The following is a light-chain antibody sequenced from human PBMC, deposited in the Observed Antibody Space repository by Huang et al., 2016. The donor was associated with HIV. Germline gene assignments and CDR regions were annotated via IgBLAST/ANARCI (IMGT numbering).Light chain of an antibody. Sequence: DIQMTQSPSSLSASVGDRVTITCRASQGIRNSLAWYQQKPGKDPKLLLFAASTLESGVPSRFSGSGSGTDYTLTISSLQPEDFATYFCQQYYSPPLNTFGQGTKLEIK. CDR3: QQYYSPPLNT. CDR1: QGIRNS. CDR2: AAS. V-gene: IGKV1-NL1*01. J-gene: IGKJ2*01.